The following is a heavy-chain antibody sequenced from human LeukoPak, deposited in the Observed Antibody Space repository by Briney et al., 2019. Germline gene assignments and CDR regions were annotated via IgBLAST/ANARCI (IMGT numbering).Heavy chain of an antibody. CDR1: GFTFSSYS. CDR2: ISSSSSYI. D-gene: IGHD1-7*01. Sequence: PGGSLRLSCAASGFTFSSYSKNWVRQAPGKGLEWVSSISSSSSYIYYADSVKGRFTISRDNAKNSLYLQMNSLRAEDTAVYYCGLELQARLVDYWGQGTLVTVSS. CDR3: GLELQARLVDY. V-gene: IGHV3-21*01. J-gene: IGHJ4*02.